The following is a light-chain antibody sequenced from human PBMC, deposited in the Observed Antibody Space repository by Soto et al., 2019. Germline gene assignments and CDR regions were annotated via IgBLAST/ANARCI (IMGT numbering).Light chain of an antibody. J-gene: IGKJ5*01. Sequence: EIVLTQSPGTLSSSPREGATLSCRASQTVSYNYLAWYQQKPGQAPMLLISGASSRATGIPDRFSGRGSGSDFTLSFSILDPEDCAVYYCQQYGSSPGTFGQGTRLEIK. CDR1: QTVSYNY. V-gene: IGKV3-20*01. CDR3: QQYGSSPGT. CDR2: GAS.